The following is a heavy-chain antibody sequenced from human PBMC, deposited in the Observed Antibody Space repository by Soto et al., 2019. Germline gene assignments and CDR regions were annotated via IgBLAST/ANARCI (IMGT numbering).Heavy chain of an antibody. Sequence: SETVSLTCTVSGDSISTYYWISIRQPPGKGLEWIGYIYYSGSTNYNPSLKSRVTMSVDTSKNQFSLKLNSVTAADTAVYYCASSGSLARVYYYYMDVWGKGTTVTVSS. J-gene: IGHJ6*03. CDR1: GDSISTYY. D-gene: IGHD2-15*01. V-gene: IGHV4-59*01. CDR2: IYYSGST. CDR3: ASSGSLARVYYYYMDV.